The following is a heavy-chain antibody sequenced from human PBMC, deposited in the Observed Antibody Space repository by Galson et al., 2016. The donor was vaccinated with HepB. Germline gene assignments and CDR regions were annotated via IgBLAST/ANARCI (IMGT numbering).Heavy chain of an antibody. CDR1: GFTFSAYW. Sequence: SLRLSCAASGFTFSAYWMYWVRQAPGKGLVWVSRINSDGSNITYADSVKGRFTISRNNAKNTLYLQMNSLRAEDTAVYYCASLATVTTRYYYYGLDVWGKGTTVTVS. CDR3: ASLATVTTRYYYYGLDV. V-gene: IGHV3-74*01. CDR2: INSDGSNI. J-gene: IGHJ6*04. D-gene: IGHD4-17*01.